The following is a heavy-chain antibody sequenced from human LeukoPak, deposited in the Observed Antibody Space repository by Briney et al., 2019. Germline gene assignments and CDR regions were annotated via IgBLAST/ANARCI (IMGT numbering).Heavy chain of an antibody. CDR1: GGSIRSSSYY. CDR2: IYYSGST. D-gene: IGHD5-18*01. Sequence: PSETLSLTCTVSGGSIRSSSYYWGWIRQPPGKGLEWIGSIYYSGSTYYNPSLKSRVTISVDTSKNQFSLKLTSVTAADTAVYYCARTTEGGYTYGYFYYYYMDVWGKGTTVTISS. J-gene: IGHJ6*03. V-gene: IGHV4-39*07. CDR3: ARTTEGGYTYGYFYYYYMDV.